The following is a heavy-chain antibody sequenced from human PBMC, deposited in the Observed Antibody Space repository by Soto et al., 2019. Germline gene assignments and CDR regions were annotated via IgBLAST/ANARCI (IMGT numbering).Heavy chain of an antibody. CDR2: IDPSDSYT. V-gene: IGHV5-10-1*01. D-gene: IGHD2-15*01. Sequence: PXDSLKVSWKCSGYRFTSYWISLVLQMPGKGLEWMGRIDPSDSYTNYSPSFQGHVTISADKSISTAYLQWSSLKASDTAMYYCARHGGYCSGGSCYSSYYYGMDVWGQGTTVTVSS. CDR1: GYRFTSYW. CDR3: ARHGGYCSGGSCYSSYYYGMDV. J-gene: IGHJ6*02.